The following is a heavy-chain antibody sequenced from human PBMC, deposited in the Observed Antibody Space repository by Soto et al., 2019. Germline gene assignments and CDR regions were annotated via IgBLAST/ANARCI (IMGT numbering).Heavy chain of an antibody. Sequence: GGSLRLSCAASGFTFSSYAMSWVRQAPGKGLEWVSAISGSGGSTYYADSVKGRFTISRDNSKNTLYLQMNSLRAEDTAVYYCAKDINQYSSGRDAFDIWGQGTMVTVSS. CDR1: GFTFSSYA. V-gene: IGHV3-23*01. CDR3: AKDINQYSSGRDAFDI. D-gene: IGHD6-19*01. J-gene: IGHJ3*02. CDR2: ISGSGGST.